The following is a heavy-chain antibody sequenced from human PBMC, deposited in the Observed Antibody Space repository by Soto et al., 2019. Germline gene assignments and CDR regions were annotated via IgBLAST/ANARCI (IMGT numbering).Heavy chain of an antibody. D-gene: IGHD1-26*01. V-gene: IGHV2-5*01. CDR1: GFSLSTTGVG. CDR3: AHRQGSIVVNGDNWFDP. J-gene: IGHJ5*02. Sequence: QITLKESGPTLVKPTQTLTLTCTFSGFSLSTTGVGVGWIRQPPGKALEWLALIYWHDDNRYSPSLKSRLTIPKDTSKNQVVLTVTNMDPGDTATYYCAHRQGSIVVNGDNWFDPWGQGTLVTVSS. CDR2: IYWHDDN.